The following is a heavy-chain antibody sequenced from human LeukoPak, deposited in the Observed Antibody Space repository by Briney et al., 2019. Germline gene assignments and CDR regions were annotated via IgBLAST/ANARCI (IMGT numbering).Heavy chain of an antibody. D-gene: IGHD3-3*01. J-gene: IGHJ6*02. CDR3: AATPRFLEWLPRMDASMDV. CDR1: GGSFSGYY. V-gene: IGHV4-59*10. CDR2: IYTSGST. Sequence: SETLSLTCAVYGGSFSGYYWSWIRQPAGKGLEWIGRIYTSGSTNYNPSLKSRVTMSVDTSKNQFSLKLSSVTAADTAVYYCAATPRFLEWLPRMDASMDVWGQGTTVTVSS.